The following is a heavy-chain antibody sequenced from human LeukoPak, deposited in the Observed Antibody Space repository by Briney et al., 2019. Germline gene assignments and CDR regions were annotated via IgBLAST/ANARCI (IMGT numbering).Heavy chain of an antibody. V-gene: IGHV3-21*01. CDR1: GFTFSSYS. CDR3: ARAGVPGKMGSPRRQQFDY. J-gene: IGHJ4*02. D-gene: IGHD5-24*01. CDR2: ISSSSSYI. Sequence: GGSLRLSCAASGFTFSSYSMNWVRQAPGKGLEWVSSISSSSSYIYYADSVKGRFTISRDNAKNSLYLQMNSQRVEDTAVYYCARAGVPGKMGSPRRQQFDYWGQGTLVTVSS.